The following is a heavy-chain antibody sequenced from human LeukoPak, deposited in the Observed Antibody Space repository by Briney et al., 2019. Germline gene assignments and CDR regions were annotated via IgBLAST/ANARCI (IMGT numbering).Heavy chain of an antibody. V-gene: IGHV4-30-4*01. D-gene: IGHD4-17*01. CDR3: ARVNGDYAGEPRMDV. Sequence: SETLSLTCTVSGGSISSGDYYWSWIRQPPGKGLEWIGYIYYSGSTYYNPSLKSRVTISVDTSKNQFSLKLSFVTAADTAVYYCARVNGDYAGEPRMDVWGQGTTVTVSS. J-gene: IGHJ6*02. CDR1: GGSISSGDYY. CDR2: IYYSGST.